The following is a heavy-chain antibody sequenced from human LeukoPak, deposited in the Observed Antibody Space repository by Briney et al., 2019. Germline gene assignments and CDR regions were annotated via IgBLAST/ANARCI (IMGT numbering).Heavy chain of an antibody. D-gene: IGHD5-24*01. CDR2: ISTSSSYI. CDR3: ARDRWLQSQRYFDY. CDR1: GFTFSSYS. J-gene: IGHJ4*02. Sequence: GGSLRLSCAASGFTFSSYSMNWVRQAPGKGLEWVSSISTSSSYIYYADSVKGRFTTSRDNAKNSLYLQMDSLRAEDTAVYYCARDRWLQSQRYFDYWGQGILVTVSS. V-gene: IGHV3-21*01.